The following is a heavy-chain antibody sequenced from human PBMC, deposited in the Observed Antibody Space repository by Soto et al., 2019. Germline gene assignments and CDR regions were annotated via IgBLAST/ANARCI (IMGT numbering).Heavy chain of an antibody. Sequence: SETLSLTCTVSGGSISSGDYYWSWIRQPPGKGLEWIGYIYYSGSTYYNPSLKSRVTISVDTSKNQFSLKLSSVTAADTAVYYCARDSGYDRIFDYWGQGTLVTVSS. D-gene: IGHD5-12*01. CDR3: ARDSGYDRIFDY. CDR1: GGSISSGDYY. J-gene: IGHJ4*02. CDR2: IYYSGST. V-gene: IGHV4-30-4*01.